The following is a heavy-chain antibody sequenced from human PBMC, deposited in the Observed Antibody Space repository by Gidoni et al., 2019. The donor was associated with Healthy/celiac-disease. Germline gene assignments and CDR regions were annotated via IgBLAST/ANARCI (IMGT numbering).Heavy chain of an antibody. Sequence: EVQLVESGGGLVKPGGSLRLSCAASGFTFRHAWMCWVRQAPGKGLEWVGRIKSKTDGGTTDYAAPVKGRFTISRDDSKNTLYLQMNSLKTEDTAVYYCTTDDDRIVGSNQPSRIDYWGQGTLVTVSS. CDR1: GFTFRHAW. J-gene: IGHJ4*02. CDR3: TTDDDRIVGSNQPSRIDY. D-gene: IGHD1-26*01. V-gene: IGHV3-15*01. CDR2: IKSKTDGGTT.